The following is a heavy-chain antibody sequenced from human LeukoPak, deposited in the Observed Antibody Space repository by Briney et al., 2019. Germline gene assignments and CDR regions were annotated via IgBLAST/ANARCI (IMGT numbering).Heavy chain of an antibody. D-gene: IGHD1-1*01. CDR3: ARWNLGSDY. CDR1: GFTFSAYD. J-gene: IGHJ4*02. Sequence: GGSLRLSCAASGFTFSAYDMNWVRQAPGKGLKWFSYISSSSTTKYHADSVKGRFTISRDNTKNSLYLQMNSLRAEDTGVYYCARWNLGSDYWGQGTLVTVSS. V-gene: IGHV3-48*04. CDR2: ISSSSTTK.